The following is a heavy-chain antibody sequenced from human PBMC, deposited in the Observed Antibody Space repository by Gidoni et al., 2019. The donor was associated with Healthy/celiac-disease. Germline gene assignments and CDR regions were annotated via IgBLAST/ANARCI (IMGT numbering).Heavy chain of an antibody. V-gene: IGHV1-69*01. CDR2: IIPIFCTA. CDR3: ARNDPRIAAAGTWFDP. D-gene: IGHD6-13*01. CDR1: GGTFSSYA. J-gene: IGHJ5*02. Sequence: QVQLVQSGAAGKKPGASVRVYCKASGGTFSSYAISWVRQAPGQGLEWMGGIIPIFCTANYAQKFQGRVTITADESTSTAYMELSSLRSEDTAVYYCARNDPRIAAAGTWFDPWGQGPLVTVSS.